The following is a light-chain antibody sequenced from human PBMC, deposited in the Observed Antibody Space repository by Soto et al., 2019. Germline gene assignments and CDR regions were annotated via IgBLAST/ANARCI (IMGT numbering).Light chain of an antibody. CDR3: QQYGSSPIT. J-gene: IGKJ5*01. CDR2: GAS. CDR1: QSVRSNY. Sequence: IVLTQSPGTLSLSPGGGATLSCRASQSVRSNYLAWYQQKPGQAPRLLIYGASSRATGIPDRFSGSGSGTDFTLTIGRLEPEDSAVYYCQQYGSSPITFGQGTRLEIK. V-gene: IGKV3-20*01.